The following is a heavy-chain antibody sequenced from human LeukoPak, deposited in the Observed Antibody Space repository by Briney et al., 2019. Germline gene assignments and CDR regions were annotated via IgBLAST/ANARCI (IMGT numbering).Heavy chain of an antibody. D-gene: IGHD3-22*01. CDR3: ARDSGFWLY. CDR2: IYFSGDT. Sequence: PSETLSLTCTVSGDSISSGGHYWGWIRQTPGKRLEWIGNIYFSGDTSYNPSLKSRLTMSADTAKNQLFLNLDSVTAADTAVYYCARDSGFWLYWGQGTLVTVSS. CDR1: GDSISSGGHY. J-gene: IGHJ4*02. V-gene: IGHV4-39*07.